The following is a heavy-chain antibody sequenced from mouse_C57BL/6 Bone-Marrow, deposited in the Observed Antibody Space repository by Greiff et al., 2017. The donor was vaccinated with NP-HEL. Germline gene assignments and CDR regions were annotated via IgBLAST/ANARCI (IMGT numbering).Heavy chain of an antibody. J-gene: IGHJ4*01. Sequence: DVKLQESGPGLAKPSQTLSLTCSVTGYSITSDYWNWIRKFPGNKLEYMGYISYSGSTYYNPSLNSQLSITTDTSKNQYYLQLNSVTTEDTATYYCARSLGFWGAMDYWGQGTSVTVSS. V-gene: IGHV3-8*01. CDR2: ISYSGST. CDR3: ARSLGFWGAMDY. D-gene: IGHD2-10*02. CDR1: GYSITSDY.